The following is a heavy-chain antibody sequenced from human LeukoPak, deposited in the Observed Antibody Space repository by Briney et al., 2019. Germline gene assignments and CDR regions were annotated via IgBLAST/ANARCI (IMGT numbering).Heavy chain of an antibody. Sequence: ASVKVSCKAPGGTFSSYAISWVRQAPGQGLEWMGGIIPIFGTANYAQKFQGRVTITADKSTSTAYMELSSLRSEDTAVYYCARSLVTTPRIQAARYYYYYYMDVWGKGTTVTVSS. CDR3: ARSLVTTPRIQAARYYYYYYMDV. J-gene: IGHJ6*03. CDR1: GGTFSSYA. D-gene: IGHD4-11*01. CDR2: IIPIFGTA. V-gene: IGHV1-69*06.